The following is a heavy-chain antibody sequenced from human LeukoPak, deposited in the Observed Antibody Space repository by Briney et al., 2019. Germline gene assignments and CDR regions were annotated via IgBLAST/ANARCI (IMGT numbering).Heavy chain of an antibody. V-gene: IGHV3-21*01. CDR3: ARDLEGYSSSFDY. J-gene: IGHJ4*02. CDR1: GFTFSSYS. Sequence: PGGSLRLSCAASGFTFSSYSMNWVRQAPWKGLEWVSSISSSSSYIYYADSVKGRFTISRDNAKNSLYLQMNSLRAEDTAVYYCARDLEGYSSSFDYWGQGTLVTVSS. D-gene: IGHD6-13*01. CDR2: ISSSSSYI.